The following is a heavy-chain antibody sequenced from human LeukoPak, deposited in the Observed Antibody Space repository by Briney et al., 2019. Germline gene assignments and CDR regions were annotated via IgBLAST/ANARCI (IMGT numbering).Heavy chain of an antibody. D-gene: IGHD2-2*01. V-gene: IGHV3-30*02. J-gene: IGHJ4*02. CDR3: AKSRRSTSSYYFDY. Sequence: GGSLRLSCAASGFTFSSYGMHWVRQAPGKGLEWVAVIWYGGSNKYYADSVKGRFTISRDNSKNTLYLQMNSLRAEDTAVYYCAKSRRSTSSYYFDYWSQGTLVTVSS. CDR1: GFTFSSYG. CDR2: IWYGGSNK.